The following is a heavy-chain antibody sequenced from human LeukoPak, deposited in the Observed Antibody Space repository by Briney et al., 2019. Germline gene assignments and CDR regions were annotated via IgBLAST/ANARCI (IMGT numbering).Heavy chain of an antibody. CDR1: GFSFSNYA. CDR3: AKGLKPAMASRSNYFDY. CDR2: ITGSGGST. V-gene: IGHV3-23*01. Sequence: GGSLRLSCAASGFSFSNYAMNWVRQAPGKGLEWVSTITGSGGSTHYADSVKGRFTISRGNSKNTLYLQMNSLRADDTAVYYCAKGLKPAMASRSNYFDYWGQGALVTVSS. J-gene: IGHJ4*02. D-gene: IGHD2-8*01.